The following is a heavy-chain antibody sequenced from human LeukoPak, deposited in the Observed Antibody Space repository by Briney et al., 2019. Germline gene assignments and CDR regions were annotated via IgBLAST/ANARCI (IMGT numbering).Heavy chain of an antibody. V-gene: IGHV3-23*01. Sequence: PGGPLRLSCAASGFTFSSYAMSWVRQAPGKGLEWVSAISGSGGSTYYADSVKGRFTISRDNSKNTLYLQMNSLRAEDTAVYYCANHGYCSSTSCYTSYYYYYMDVWGKGTTVTVSS. CDR3: ANHGYCSSTSCYTSYYYYYMDV. CDR1: GFTFSSYA. J-gene: IGHJ6*03. CDR2: ISGSGGST. D-gene: IGHD2-2*02.